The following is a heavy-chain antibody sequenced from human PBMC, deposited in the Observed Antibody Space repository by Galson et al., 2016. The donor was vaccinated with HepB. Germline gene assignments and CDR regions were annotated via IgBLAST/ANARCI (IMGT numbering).Heavy chain of an antibody. CDR2: INGGYGDT. J-gene: IGHJ3*02. V-gene: IGHV1-3*01. CDR3: ARGPHDYTNILDAFDI. D-gene: IGHD4-11*01. CDR1: GYIFTSHA. Sequence: SVKASCKASGYIFTSHAIHWVRQAPGQGLEWMGWINGGYGDTKYSQKFQDRVTITRDRSATTAYMEVTSLRFADTAVYYCARGPHDYTNILDAFDIWGQGTVVTVSS.